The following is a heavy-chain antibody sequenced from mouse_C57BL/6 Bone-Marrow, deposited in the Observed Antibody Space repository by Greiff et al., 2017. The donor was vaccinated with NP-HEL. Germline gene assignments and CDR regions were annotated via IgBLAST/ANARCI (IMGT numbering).Heavy chain of an antibody. D-gene: IGHD1-1*01. V-gene: IGHV1-19*01. Sequence: VQLKESGPVLVKPGASVKMSCKASGYTFTDYYMNWVKQSHGKSLEWIGVINPYNGGTSYNQKFKGKATLTVDKSSSTAYMELNSLTSEDSAVYYCARTGVLRYLSWGQGTTLTVSS. CDR1: GYTFTDYY. CDR2: INPYNGGT. CDR3: ARTGVLRYLS. J-gene: IGHJ2*01.